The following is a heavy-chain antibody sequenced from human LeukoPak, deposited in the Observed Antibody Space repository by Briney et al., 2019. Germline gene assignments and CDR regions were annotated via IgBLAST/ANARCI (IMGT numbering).Heavy chain of an antibody. V-gene: IGHV3-30*04. CDR1: GFTFSTYA. CDR3: AKESGPYGGTYPTRYYYYYMDV. CDR2: LSYDGRQN. D-gene: IGHD1-26*01. J-gene: IGHJ6*03. Sequence: GGSLRLSCAASGFTFSTYAMNWVRQAPGKGLEWVAVLSYDGRQNYYADSVKGRFTSSRDNSKNTLYLQMNSLRVEDTAVYYCAKESGPYGGTYPTRYYYYYMDVWGKGTTVTVSS.